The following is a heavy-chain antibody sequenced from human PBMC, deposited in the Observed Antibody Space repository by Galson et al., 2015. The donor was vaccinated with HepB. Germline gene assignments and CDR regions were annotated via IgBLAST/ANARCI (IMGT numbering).Heavy chain of an antibody. J-gene: IGHJ4*02. CDR3: ARAYSSGWYLVDY. D-gene: IGHD6-19*01. V-gene: IGHV3-48*04. Sequence: LRLSCAASGFTFSSYSMNWVRQAPGKGLEWVSYISSSSSTIYYADSVKGRFTISRDNAKNSLYLQMNSLRAEDTAVYYCARAYSSGWYLVDYWGQGTLVTVSS. CDR2: ISSSSSTI. CDR1: GFTFSSYS.